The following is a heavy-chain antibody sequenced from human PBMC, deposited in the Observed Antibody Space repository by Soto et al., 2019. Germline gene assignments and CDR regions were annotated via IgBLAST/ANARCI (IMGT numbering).Heavy chain of an antibody. Sequence: EVQLLESGGGLVQPGGSLRLSCAASGFTFSVSAMSWVRQAPGKGLEHVASITRSGSEAFYGDSVRGRFSMSRDNSKKMLILEMNSLGGEGKARYFRGEEGSDSGWYWGSWGQGALVTVS. CDR3: GEEGSDSGWYWGS. D-gene: IGHD6-19*01. CDR2: ITRSGSEA. CDR1: GFTFSVSA. J-gene: IGHJ1*01. V-gene: IGHV3-23*01.